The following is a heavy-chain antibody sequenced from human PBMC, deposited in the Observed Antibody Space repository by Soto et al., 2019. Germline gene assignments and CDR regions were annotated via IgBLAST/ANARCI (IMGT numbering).Heavy chain of an antibody. Sequence: SETLSLTCAVYGGSFSGYYWNWIRQPPGKGLEWIGEINHSGSTNYNPSLKSRVTISVDTSKNQFSLKLRSEDTAVYYCARGPFFLVVRGALDPWGQGTLVTVSS. V-gene: IGHV4-34*01. D-gene: IGHD3-10*01. CDR2: INHSGST. CDR1: GGSFSGYY. J-gene: IGHJ5*02. CDR3: ARGPFFLVVRGALDP.